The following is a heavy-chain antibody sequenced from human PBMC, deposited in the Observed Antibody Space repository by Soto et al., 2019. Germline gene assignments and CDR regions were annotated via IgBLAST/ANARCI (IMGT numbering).Heavy chain of an antibody. CDR1: GGTFSSYA. Sequence: SVKVSCKASGGTFSSYAISWVRQAPGQGLEWMGGIIPIFGTANYAQKFQGRVTITADESTSTAYMELSSLRSEDTAVYYCARGGRGIAAALNWFDPWGQGTLVTVSS. J-gene: IGHJ5*02. CDR2: IIPIFGTA. V-gene: IGHV1-69*13. CDR3: ARGGRGIAAALNWFDP. D-gene: IGHD6-13*01.